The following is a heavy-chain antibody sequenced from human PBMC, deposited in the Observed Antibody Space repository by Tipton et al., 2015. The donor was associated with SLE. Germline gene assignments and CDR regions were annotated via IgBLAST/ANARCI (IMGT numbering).Heavy chain of an antibody. CDR3: AKDGRGSYYTRFGIDY. V-gene: IGHV3-53*05. CDR2: IYTGGAT. CDR1: GFTVGSNY. D-gene: IGHD1-26*01. Sequence: GSLRLSCAASGFTVGSNYMNWVPQAPGKGLEWVSVIYTGGATHYADSVKGRFTISRDNSKNSLYLQMNSLRTEDTALYYCAKDGRGSYYTRFGIDYWGQGTLVSVSS. J-gene: IGHJ4*02.